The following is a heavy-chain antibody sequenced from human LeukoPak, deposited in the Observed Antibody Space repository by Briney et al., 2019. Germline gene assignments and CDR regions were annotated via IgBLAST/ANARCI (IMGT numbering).Heavy chain of an antibody. J-gene: IGHJ4*02. CDR1: GFTFSSYG. D-gene: IGHD6-19*01. CDR2: IRYDGSNK. V-gene: IGHV3-30*02. Sequence: GGSLRLSCAASGFTFSSYGMHWVRQAPGKGLEWVAFIRYDGSNKYYADSAKGRFTISRDNAKNSLYLQMNSLRAEDTAVYYCARAVAGTFDYWGQGTLVTVSS. CDR3: ARAVAGTFDY.